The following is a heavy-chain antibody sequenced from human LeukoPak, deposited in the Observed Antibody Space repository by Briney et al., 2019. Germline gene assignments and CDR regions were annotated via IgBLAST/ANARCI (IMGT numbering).Heavy chain of an antibody. CDR1: GGSISSSSYY. CDR2: IYYSGST. V-gene: IGHV4-39*07. Sequence: PSETLSLTCTVSGGSISSSSYYWGWIRQPPGKGLEWIGSIYYSGSTYYNPSLKSRVTISVDTSKNQFSLKLSSVTAADTAVYYCARGPGGLARGLLYYFDYWGQGTLVTVSS. D-gene: IGHD3-16*01. J-gene: IGHJ4*02. CDR3: ARGPGGLARGLLYYFDY.